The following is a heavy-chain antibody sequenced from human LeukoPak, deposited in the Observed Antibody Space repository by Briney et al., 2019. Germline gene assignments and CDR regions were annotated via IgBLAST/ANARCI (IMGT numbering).Heavy chain of an antibody. Sequence: SETLSLTCTVSGGSVSSDYWSWIRQPPGKGLEWIGHMYHSGSTTYNPSLKSRVTISVDTAKNQFSLKLSSVTAADTAIYFCARELKGSGYSGPFDYWGQGALVTVSS. CDR3: ARELKGSGYSGPFDY. CDR1: GGSVSSDY. D-gene: IGHD3-22*01. CDR2: MYHSGST. V-gene: IGHV4-59*02. J-gene: IGHJ4*02.